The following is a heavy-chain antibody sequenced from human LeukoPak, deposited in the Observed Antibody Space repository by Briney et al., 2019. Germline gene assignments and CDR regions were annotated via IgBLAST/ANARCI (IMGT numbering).Heavy chain of an antibody. CDR3: ARDGPPYGSGSNWCDP. CDR2: ISYDGSNK. V-gene: IGHV3-30-3*01. J-gene: IGHJ5*02. D-gene: IGHD3-10*01. Sequence: SGGSLRLSCAASGFTFSSYAMHWVRQAPGKGLEWVAVISYDGSNKYYADSVKGRFTISRDNSKNTLYLQMNSLRPEDTAVYYCARDGPPYGSGSNWCDPWGQGTLVTVSS. CDR1: GFTFSSYA.